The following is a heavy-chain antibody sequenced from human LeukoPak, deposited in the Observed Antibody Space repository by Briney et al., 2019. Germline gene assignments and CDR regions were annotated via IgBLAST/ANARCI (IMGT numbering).Heavy chain of an antibody. CDR3: ARDKGYGSGSYK. CDR2: IYYSGST. CDR1: GGSISTSNYY. Sequence: SETLSLTCTVSGGSISTSNYYWGWLRQPPGKGLEWIASIYYSGSTYYNPSLKSRVTISVDTAKNKFSLKLSSVTAADTAVYYCARDKGYGSGSYKWGQGTLVTVSS. J-gene: IGHJ4*02. D-gene: IGHD3-10*01. V-gene: IGHV4-39*07.